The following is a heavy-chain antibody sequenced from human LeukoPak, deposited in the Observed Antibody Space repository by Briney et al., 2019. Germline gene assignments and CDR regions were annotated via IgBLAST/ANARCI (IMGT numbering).Heavy chain of an antibody. D-gene: IGHD3-10*01. J-gene: IGHJ4*02. CDR3: VKGSGSYTKFNFDY. V-gene: IGHV1-69*13. Sequence: SVKVSCKASGCTFSSYAISWVRQAPGQGLEWMGGIIPIFGTANYAQKFQGRVTITADESTSTAYMELSSLRSEDTAVYYCVKGSGSYTKFNFDYWGQGTLVTVSS. CDR1: GCTFSSYA. CDR2: IIPIFGTA.